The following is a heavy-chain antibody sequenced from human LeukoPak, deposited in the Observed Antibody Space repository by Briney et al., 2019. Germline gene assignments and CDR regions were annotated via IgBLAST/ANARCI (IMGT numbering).Heavy chain of an antibody. Sequence: QPGGSLRLSCAASGFTFSSYAMSWVRQAPGKGLEWVSAISGSGGSTYYADSVKGRFTISRDNSKDTLYLQMDSLRVEDTAVYYCSRDRSMGEGVGGQGTLVTVSS. CDR2: ISGSGGST. CDR3: SRDRSMGEGV. J-gene: IGHJ4*02. D-gene: IGHD2-21*01. CDR1: GFTFSSYA. V-gene: IGHV3-23*01.